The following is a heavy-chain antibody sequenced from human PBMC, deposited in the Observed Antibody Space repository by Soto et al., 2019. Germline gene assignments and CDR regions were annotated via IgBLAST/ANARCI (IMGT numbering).Heavy chain of an antibody. J-gene: IGHJ6*02. CDR2: IIPIFGTA. CDR1: GGTFSSYA. CDR3: ASWLKEAGIGGNSYYGMDV. D-gene: IGHD6-19*01. V-gene: IGHV1-69*12. Sequence: QVQLVQSGAEVKKPGSSVQVSCKASGGTFSSYAFSWVRQAPGQGLEWMGGIIPIFGTADYAQKFQGRVTITADESTSTAHMELSSRRSEDTAVYYCASWLKEAGIGGNSYYGMDVWGQGTTVTVSS.